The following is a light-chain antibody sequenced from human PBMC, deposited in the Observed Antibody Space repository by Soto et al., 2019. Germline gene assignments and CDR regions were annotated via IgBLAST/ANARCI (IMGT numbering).Light chain of an antibody. CDR1: STDVGGYKY. Sequence: QSVLTQPASVSGSPGQSITISCTGTSTDVGGYKYVSWYQQHPGTAPKLMIFEVNGRPSGVSDRLSGSKSGNTASLTISGLQPEDEADYYCSSFSSSSTPYVFGTGTKGTVL. V-gene: IGLV2-14*01. CDR2: EVN. J-gene: IGLJ1*01. CDR3: SSFSSSSTPYV.